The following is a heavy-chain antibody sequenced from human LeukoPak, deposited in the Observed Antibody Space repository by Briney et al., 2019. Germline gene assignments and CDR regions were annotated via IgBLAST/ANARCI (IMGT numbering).Heavy chain of an antibody. J-gene: IGHJ4*02. D-gene: IGHD2-2*01. CDR1: GYSISSGYY. V-gene: IGHV4-38-2*01. CDR2: IYNSGST. CDR3: ASISSTSFNPFDY. Sequence: SETLSLTCAVSGYSISSGYYWGWIRQPPGKGLEWIGSIYNSGSTYYNPSLKSRVTISVDTSKNQFSLKLSSVTAADTAVYYCASISSTSFNPFDYWGQGTLVTVSS.